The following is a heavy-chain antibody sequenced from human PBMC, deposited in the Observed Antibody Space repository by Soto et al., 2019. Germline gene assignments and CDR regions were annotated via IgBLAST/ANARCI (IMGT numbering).Heavy chain of an antibody. Sequence: PSETLSLTCTVSGGSINSGDYSWTWIRQPPGKGLEWIGYIYHTGTTYYNTSLKSRVTISVDRSKNQFSLKLSSVTAADTAVYYCARGINHYDSSGDSWFDPWGQGTLVTVS. CDR3: ARGINHYDSSGDSWFDP. CDR1: GGSINSGDYS. D-gene: IGHD3-22*01. CDR2: IYHTGTT. V-gene: IGHV4-30-2*01. J-gene: IGHJ5*02.